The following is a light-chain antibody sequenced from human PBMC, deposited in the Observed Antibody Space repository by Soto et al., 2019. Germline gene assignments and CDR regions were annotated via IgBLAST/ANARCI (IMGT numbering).Light chain of an antibody. CDR2: DAS. CDR3: QEYGSSPIT. V-gene: IGKV3-20*01. Sequence: EIVLTQSPATLSLTPGERATLSCRASQSVSSYLAWYQQKPGQAPRLLIYDASNRATGIPDRFSGSGSGTDFTLTISRLEPEDFAVYYCQEYGSSPITFGHGRRLEI. J-gene: IGKJ5*01. CDR1: QSVSSY.